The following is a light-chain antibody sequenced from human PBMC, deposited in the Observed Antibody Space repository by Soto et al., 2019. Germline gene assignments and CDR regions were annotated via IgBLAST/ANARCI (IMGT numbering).Light chain of an antibody. CDR3: QHYGGPVGYT. CDR1: QTVRNNY. J-gene: IGKJ2*01. CDR2: GAS. Sequence: EIVLAQSPRTLSLSPGDRAALSCRASQTVRNNYVAWYQQKPGQAPRLLIYGASSRATDIPGRFSGSGSGTDFALTISRLEPEDSAVYYCQHYGGPVGYTFGQGTKLEIK. V-gene: IGKV3-20*01.